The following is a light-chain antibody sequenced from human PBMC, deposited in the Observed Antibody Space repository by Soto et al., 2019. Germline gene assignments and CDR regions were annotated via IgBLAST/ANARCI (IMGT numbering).Light chain of an antibody. Sequence: EIVMTQSQTTLSVSPGERATLSCRASQSVSSKLAWYQQKPGQAPRLLIYGASTRATGIPARFSGSGSGTEFTLTISSLQSEDFAVYYCQQYNNWPPITFGQGTRLEIK. CDR1: QSVSSK. J-gene: IGKJ5*01. V-gene: IGKV3-15*01. CDR2: GAS. CDR3: QQYNNWPPIT.